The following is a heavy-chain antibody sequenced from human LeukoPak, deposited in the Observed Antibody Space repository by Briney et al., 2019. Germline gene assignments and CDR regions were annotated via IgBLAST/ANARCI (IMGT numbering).Heavy chain of an antibody. CDR1: GGSFSGYY. J-gene: IGHJ4*02. CDR2: INHSGST. Sequence: SETLSLTCAVYGGSFSGYYWSWIRQPPGKGLEWIGEINHSGSTNYNPSLKSRVTMSVDTSKNQFSLKLSSVTAADTAVYYCARGPIAAAGTPLFDYWGQGTLVTVSS. CDR3: ARGPIAAAGTPLFDY. D-gene: IGHD6-13*01. V-gene: IGHV4-34*01.